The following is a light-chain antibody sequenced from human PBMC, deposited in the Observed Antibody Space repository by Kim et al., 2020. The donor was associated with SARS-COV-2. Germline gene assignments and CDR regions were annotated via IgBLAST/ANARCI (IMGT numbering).Light chain of an antibody. J-gene: IGLJ1*01. CDR3: QPWATTTPYV. CDR1: KLGDKH. Sequence: YELTQPPSVSVSPGQTASITCSGDKLGDKHACWYQQKPGQSPVLVIYQDYKRPSGIPKRFSGSHSGNTANLTISGTQAMDEADYYCQPWATTTPYVFGT. V-gene: IGLV3-1*01. CDR2: QDY.